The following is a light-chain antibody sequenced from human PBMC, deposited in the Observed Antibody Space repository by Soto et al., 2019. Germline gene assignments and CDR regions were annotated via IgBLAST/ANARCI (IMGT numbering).Light chain of an antibody. CDR3: QHYNSYTEA. CDR2: KAS. Sequence: IQMPKYPCTLSGSVGDRVTITCRASQTMSIWLAWYQQKPGKAPKLLIYKASTLKSGVPSRFSGSGSGTEFTLTISSLQPDDFATYYCQHYNSYTEAFGQGTKVDIK. V-gene: IGKV1-5*03. J-gene: IGKJ1*01. CDR1: QTMSIW.